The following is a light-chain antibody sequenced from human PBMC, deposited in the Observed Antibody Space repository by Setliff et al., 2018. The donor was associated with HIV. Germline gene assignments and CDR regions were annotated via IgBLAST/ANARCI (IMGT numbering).Light chain of an antibody. CDR3: RSFSTISTQI. CDR2: GVN. Sequence: QSALAQPASVSGSPGQSITISGAGSSSDIGGHNFVSWYQQDPGKAPKLMIYGVNNRPSGVSNRFSGSKSGNTASLTISGLQAEDEADYYCRSFSTISTQIFGGGTKVTVL. V-gene: IGLV2-14*01. CDR1: SSDIGGHNF. J-gene: IGLJ1*01.